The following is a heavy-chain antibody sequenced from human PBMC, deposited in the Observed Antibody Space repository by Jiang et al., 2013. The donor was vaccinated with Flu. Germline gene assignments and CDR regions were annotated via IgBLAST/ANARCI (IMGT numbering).Heavy chain of an antibody. J-gene: IGHJ4*02. D-gene: IGHD5-12*01. Sequence: LLKPSETLSLTCTVSGGSISNYYWSWIQQPPGKGLEWIGYIYYSGSTNYNPSLKSRVTISVDTSKNQFSLKLSFVTAADTAVYYCARAGYSKFDYWGQGTLVTVSS. CDR1: GGSISNYY. CDR3: ARAGYSKFDY. CDR2: IYYSGST. V-gene: IGHV4-59*13.